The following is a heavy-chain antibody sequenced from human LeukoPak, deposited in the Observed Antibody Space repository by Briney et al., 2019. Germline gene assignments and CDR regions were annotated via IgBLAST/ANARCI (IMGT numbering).Heavy chain of an antibody. CDR3: ARESFSGDSSGYYGY. D-gene: IGHD3-22*01. Sequence: GGSLRLSCAASGFTFSDYYMSWIRQAPGKGLEWVSYISSRRSYTNYADFVKGRFTISRDNAKNSLYLQMNSLGAEESAVYYCARESFSGDSSGYYGYWGQGTLVTVSS. J-gene: IGHJ4*02. CDR2: ISSRRSYT. V-gene: IGHV3-11*06. CDR1: GFTFSDYY.